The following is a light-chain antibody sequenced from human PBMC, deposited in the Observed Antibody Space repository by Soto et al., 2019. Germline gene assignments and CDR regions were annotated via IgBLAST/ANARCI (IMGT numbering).Light chain of an antibody. CDR1: QSVSSN. CDR2: GAS. Sequence: EIVMTQSPATLSVSPGERATLSCRASQSVSSNLAWYQQKPGQAPRLLIYGASTRATGFPARFSGSGSGIEFTLTISSLQSEDFAVYYCQQYNNWPPANTFGQGTKLEIK. J-gene: IGKJ2*01. CDR3: QQYNNWPPANT. V-gene: IGKV3-15*01.